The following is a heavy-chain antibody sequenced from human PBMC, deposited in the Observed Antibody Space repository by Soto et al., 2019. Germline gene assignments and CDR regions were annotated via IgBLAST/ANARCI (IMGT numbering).Heavy chain of an antibody. V-gene: IGHV3-21*01. Sequence: EVQLVESGGGLVKPGGSLRLSCAASGFTFSSYSMNWVRQAPGKGLEWVSSISSSSSYIYYADSVKGRFTISRDNAKNPLYLQMNSLRAEDTAVYYCARKGYGDYPPPLDYWGQGTLVTVSS. CDR1: GFTFSSYS. CDR2: ISSSSSYI. CDR3: ARKGYGDYPPPLDY. J-gene: IGHJ4*02. D-gene: IGHD4-17*01.